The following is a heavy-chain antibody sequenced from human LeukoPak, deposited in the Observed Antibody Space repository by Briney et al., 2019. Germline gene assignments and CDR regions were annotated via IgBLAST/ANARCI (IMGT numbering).Heavy chain of an antibody. CDR1: GFTFSSNG. CDR2: ISATGGTI. V-gene: IGHV3-48*04. D-gene: IGHD6-6*01. Sequence: GGSQRLSCAASGFTFSSNGMNWVRQAPGKGLEWVSYISATGGTIYYADSVKGRFTISRDNAKNSLYLQMNSLRAEDTAVYYCASSSIAEKFDYWGQGTLVTVSS. J-gene: IGHJ4*02. CDR3: ASSSIAEKFDY.